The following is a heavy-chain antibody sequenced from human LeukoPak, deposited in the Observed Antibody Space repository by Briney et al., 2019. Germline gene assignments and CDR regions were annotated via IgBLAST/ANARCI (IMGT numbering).Heavy chain of an antibody. CDR2: IRYDGSNK. CDR1: GFTFRSYG. CDR3: ARDKPRYGDFPIDY. V-gene: IGHV3-30*02. J-gene: IGHJ4*02. Sequence: GSLRLSCAASGFTFRSYGMHWVRQAPGKGLDWVAFIRYDGSNKYYADSAKGRFTISRDNSKNTLYLEMNSLRTEDTAVYYCARDKPRYGDFPIDYWGQGTLVTVSS. D-gene: IGHD4-17*01.